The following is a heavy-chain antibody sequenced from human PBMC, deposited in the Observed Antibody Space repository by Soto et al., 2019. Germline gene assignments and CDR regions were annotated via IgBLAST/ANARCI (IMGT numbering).Heavy chain of an antibody. CDR2: IYPGVSDT. D-gene: IGHD2-15*01. CDR1: AYIFTSYW. V-gene: IGHV5-51*01. CDR3: PRTRSSRNHLLGWFDP. J-gene: IGHJ5*02. Sequence: PVEALKISCEGSAYIFTSYWIGCLLQMPVKGLEWMAIIYPGVSDTRYSPSFQDQVTISADKSISSAYPQWSSLKASNTPMHYCPRTRSSRNHLLGWFDPWGQGTLVTVSS.